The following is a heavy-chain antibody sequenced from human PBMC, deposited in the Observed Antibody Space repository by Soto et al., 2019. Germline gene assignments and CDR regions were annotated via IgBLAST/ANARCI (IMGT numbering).Heavy chain of an antibody. Sequence: QLQLQESGPGLVKPPETLSLTCTVSGGSISRGPYYWGWVRQPPGKGLEWIGTVSHSGRNYYNPSRKGRVTISADTSQNQFSLRLTSVTAADTAVYFCARLGSSGWYQGSYFDYWGQGTLVTVSS. D-gene: IGHD6-19*01. CDR3: ARLGSSGWYQGSYFDY. J-gene: IGHJ4*02. V-gene: IGHV4-39*01. CDR1: GGSISRGPYY. CDR2: VSHSGRN.